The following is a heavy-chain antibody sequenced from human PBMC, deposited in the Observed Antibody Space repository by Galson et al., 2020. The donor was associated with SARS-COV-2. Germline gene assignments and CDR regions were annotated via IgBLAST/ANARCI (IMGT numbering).Heavy chain of an antibody. D-gene: IGHD4-17*01. CDR2: ISGSGGST. CDR3: AKVGTTTVTTTPAEYFQH. V-gene: IGHV3-23*01. CDR1: GFTFSSYA. Sequence: GESLKISCAASGFTFSSYAMSWVRQAPGKGLEWVSAISGSGGSTYYADSVKGRFTISRDNSKNTLYLQMNSLRAEDTAVYYCAKVGTTTVTTTPAEYFQHWGQGTLVTVSS. J-gene: IGHJ1*01.